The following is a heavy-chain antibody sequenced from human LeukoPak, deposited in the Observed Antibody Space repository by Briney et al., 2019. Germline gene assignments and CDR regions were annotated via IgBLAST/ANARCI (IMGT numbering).Heavy chain of an antibody. J-gene: IGHJ2*01. CDR1: GFTFSDYY. Sequence: GGSLRLSCAASGFTFSDYYMSWIRQAPGKGLEWVSYISSSGSTIYYADSVKGRFTISRDNAKNSLYLQMNSLRAEDTAAYYCARVSLESTVVTPGWYFDLWGRGTLVTVSS. V-gene: IGHV3-11*04. CDR3: ARVSLESTVVTPGWYFDL. D-gene: IGHD4-23*01. CDR2: ISSSGSTI.